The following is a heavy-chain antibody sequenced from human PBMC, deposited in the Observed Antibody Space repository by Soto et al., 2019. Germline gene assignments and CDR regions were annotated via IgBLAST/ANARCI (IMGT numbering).Heavy chain of an antibody. CDR1: GGTFSSYA. D-gene: IGHD2-2*01. CDR2: IIPIFGTA. V-gene: IGHV1-69*06. J-gene: IGHJ6*02. Sequence: SVKVSCKASGGTFSSYAISWVRQAPGQGLEWMGGIIPIFGTANYAQKFQGRVTITADKSTSTAYMELSSLRSEDTAVYYCARIYCSSTSCYAGYYYYGMEVWG. CDR3: ARIYCSSTSCYAGYYYYGMEV.